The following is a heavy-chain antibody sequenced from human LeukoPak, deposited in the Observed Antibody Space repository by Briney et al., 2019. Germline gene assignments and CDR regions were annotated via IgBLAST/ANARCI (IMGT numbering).Heavy chain of an antibody. CDR2: ISGSGGST. CDR1: GFTFSSYA. CDR3: AKHRYNLYSLGDY. V-gene: IGHV3-23*01. J-gene: IGHJ4*02. D-gene: IGHD3-16*01. Sequence: GGSLRLSCAASGFTFSSYAMNWVRQAPGKGLEWVSAISGSGGSTYYADSVKGRFTISRDNSKNTLYLQMNSLRAEDTAVYYCAKHRYNLYSLGDYWGQGTLVTVSS.